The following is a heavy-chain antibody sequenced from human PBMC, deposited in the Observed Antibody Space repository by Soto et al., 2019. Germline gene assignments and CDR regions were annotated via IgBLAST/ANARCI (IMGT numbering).Heavy chain of an antibody. J-gene: IGHJ6*03. CDR3: AREVGGGAAAAPYYYYYMDV. CDR1: GYTFTSYG. Sequence: ASVKVSCKASGYTFTSYGISWVRQAPGQGLEWMGWISAYNGNTNYAQKLQGRVTMTTDTSTSTAYMELRSLRSDDTAVYYCAREVGGGAAAAPYYYYYMDVWGKGTTVTVSS. V-gene: IGHV1-18*01. D-gene: IGHD6-13*01. CDR2: ISAYNGNT.